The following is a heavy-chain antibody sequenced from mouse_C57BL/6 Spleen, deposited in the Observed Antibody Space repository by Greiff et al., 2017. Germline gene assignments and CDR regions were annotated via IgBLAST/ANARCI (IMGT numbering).Heavy chain of an antibody. CDR2: IDPSDSYT. V-gene: IGHV1-59*01. CDR3: VRTAYDYGY. CDR1: GYTFTSYW. J-gene: IGHJ2*01. D-gene: IGHD2-4*01. Sequence: QVHVKQPGAELVRPGTSVKLSCKTSGYTFTSYWMHWVKQRPGQGLEWIGVIDPSDSYTNYNQKFKGKATLTVDTSSSTAYMQLSSLTFEDSAVYYCVRTAYDYGYWGQGTTLTVSS.